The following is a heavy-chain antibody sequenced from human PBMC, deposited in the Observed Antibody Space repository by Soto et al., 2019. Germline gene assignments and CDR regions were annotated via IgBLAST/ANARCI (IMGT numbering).Heavy chain of an antibody. D-gene: IGHD2-15*01. CDR1: GFSLSTSGVG. Sequence: QITLKESGPTLVKPTQTLTLTCTFSGFSLSTSGVGVAWIRQPPGKALEWLALIYWDDDKRYRPSLESRLTITKDTSKIQVVLTMTNMDSVDTATYYCAYLPCSGGSCYWFSFSCMDFWGQGTTVNVSS. J-gene: IGHJ6*02. CDR3: AYLPCSGGSCYWFSFSCMDF. CDR2: IYWDDDK. V-gene: IGHV2-5*02.